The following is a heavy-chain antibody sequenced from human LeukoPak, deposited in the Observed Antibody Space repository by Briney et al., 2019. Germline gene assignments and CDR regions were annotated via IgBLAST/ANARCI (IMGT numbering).Heavy chain of an antibody. CDR1: GFTFSDCA. Sequence: GGSLRLSCAASGFTFSDCAVHWVRQAPGKGLEWVALISYDGSNKYYADSVKGRFAISRDNSKNTMSLQMNSLRREDTAVYYCASRTNSGPPFWGQGTLVTVSS. V-gene: IGHV3-30*09. D-gene: IGHD3-10*01. CDR3: ASRTNSGPPF. CDR2: ISYDGSNK. J-gene: IGHJ1*01.